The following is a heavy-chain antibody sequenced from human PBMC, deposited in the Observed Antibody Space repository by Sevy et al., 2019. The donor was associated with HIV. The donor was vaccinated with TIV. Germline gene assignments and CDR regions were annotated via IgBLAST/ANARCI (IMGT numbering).Heavy chain of an antibody. J-gene: IGHJ4*02. Sequence: GGSLRLSCVASGFTFRRYAMHWVRQAPGKGLESVAVISFDATKIYHAHSVKGRFTISRDNSKNTLYLQMNSLRPEDTAVYYCTRDGGADYFDYWGQGTLVTVSS. CDR1: GFTFRRYA. D-gene: IGHD3-16*01. CDR2: ISFDATKI. CDR3: TRDGGADYFDY. V-gene: IGHV3-30*04.